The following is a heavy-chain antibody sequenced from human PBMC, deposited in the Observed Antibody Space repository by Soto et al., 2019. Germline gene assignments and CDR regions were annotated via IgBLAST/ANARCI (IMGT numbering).Heavy chain of an antibody. D-gene: IGHD6-19*01. J-gene: IGHJ5*02. CDR1: GFTFSSYW. V-gene: IGHV3-74*01. Sequence: EVQLVESGGGLVQPGGSLRLSCAASGFTFSSYWMHWVRQAPGKGLVWVSRINSDGSSRSYADSVMGRFTISRDNAKNTLYLQMNSLRAEDTAVYYCARGRVAVAGTLGNWFDPWGQGTLVTVSS. CDR2: INSDGSSR. CDR3: ARGRVAVAGTLGNWFDP.